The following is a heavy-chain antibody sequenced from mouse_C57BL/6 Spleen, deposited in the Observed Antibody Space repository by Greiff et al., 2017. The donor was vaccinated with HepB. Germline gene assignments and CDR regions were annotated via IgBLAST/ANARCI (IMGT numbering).Heavy chain of an antibody. J-gene: IGHJ2*01. CDR1: GFTFSDYG. D-gene: IGHD2-4*01. V-gene: IGHV5-17*01. CDR3: ARGGYYDYDGFDY. Sequence: EVKLMESGGGLVKPGGSLKLSCAASGFTFSDYGMHWVRQAPEKGLEWVAYISSGSSTIYYADTVKGRFTISRDNAKNTLFLQMTSLRSEDTAMYYCARGGYYDYDGFDYWGQGTTLTVSS. CDR2: ISSGSSTI.